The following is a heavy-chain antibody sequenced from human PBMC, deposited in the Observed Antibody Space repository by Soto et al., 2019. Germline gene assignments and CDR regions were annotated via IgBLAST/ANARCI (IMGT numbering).Heavy chain of an antibody. Sequence: ASLKVSCKASGYTFTSYGISWVRQAPGQGLEWMGWISAYNGNTNYAQKLQGRVTMTTDTSTSTAYMELRSLRSDDTAVYYCARVGYYYDSSGYYENWGQGTLVTVSS. CDR2: ISAYNGNT. V-gene: IGHV1-18*01. CDR1: GYTFTSYG. D-gene: IGHD3-22*01. CDR3: ARVGYYYDSSGYYEN. J-gene: IGHJ4*02.